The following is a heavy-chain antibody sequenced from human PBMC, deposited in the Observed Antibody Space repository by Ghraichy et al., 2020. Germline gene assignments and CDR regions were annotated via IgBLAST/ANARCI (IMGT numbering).Heavy chain of an antibody. Sequence: GGSRRLSCTASGFKFSNSWMSWVRQAPEKGLEWVANINNDGKEKYYVDSLKGRFTISRDNGKNSLFLQISSLRVEDTAVYYCARDPKRGALDYWGQGTLVAVSA. V-gene: IGHV3-7*03. CDR3: ARDPKRGALDY. CDR2: INNDGKEK. D-gene: IGHD3-10*01. CDR1: GFKFSNSW. J-gene: IGHJ4*02.